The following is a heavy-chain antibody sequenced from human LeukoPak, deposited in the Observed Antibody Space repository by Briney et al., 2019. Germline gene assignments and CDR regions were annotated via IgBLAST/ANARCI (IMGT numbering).Heavy chain of an antibody. CDR3: ARDGGTILGTFDY. J-gene: IGHJ4*02. CDR2: LYYSGST. V-gene: IGHV4-59*01. Sequence: SETLSLTCAVYGGSFSGYYWSWIRQPPGKGLEWIGYLYYSGSTNYNPSLKSRVTISVDTSKNQFSLKLSSVTAADTAVYYCARDGGTILGTFDYWGQGTLVTVSS. D-gene: IGHD1-1*01. CDR1: GGSFSGYY.